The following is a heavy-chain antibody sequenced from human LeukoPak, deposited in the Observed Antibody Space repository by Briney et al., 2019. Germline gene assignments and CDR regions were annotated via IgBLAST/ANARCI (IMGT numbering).Heavy chain of an antibody. CDR2: ISGYNGNT. J-gene: IGHJ4*02. V-gene: IGHV1-18*01. CDR3: ARGGWTTGMDY. D-gene: IGHD1-14*01. CDR1: GYSFTSHG. Sequence: ASVKVSCKTSGYSFTSHGISWVRQAPGQGLEWMGWISGYNGNTNYAQKFQGRVTMTTDASTRTAHMEVRGPRSDDTAVYYCARGGWTTGMDYWGQGTLVTVSS.